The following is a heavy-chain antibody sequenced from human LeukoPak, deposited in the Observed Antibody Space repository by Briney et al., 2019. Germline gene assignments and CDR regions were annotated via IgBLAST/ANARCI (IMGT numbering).Heavy chain of an antibody. Sequence: GGSLRLSCAASGFTVSSNYMSWVRQAPGKGLEWVSVIYSGGSTYYADSVKGRFTISRDNSKNTLYLQMNSLRAEDTAVYYCASLGSTHSGWPMYYFDYWGQGTLVTVSS. CDR1: GFTVSSNY. V-gene: IGHV3-53*01. J-gene: IGHJ4*02. CDR2: IYSGGST. CDR3: ASLGSTHSGWPMYYFDY. D-gene: IGHD6-19*01.